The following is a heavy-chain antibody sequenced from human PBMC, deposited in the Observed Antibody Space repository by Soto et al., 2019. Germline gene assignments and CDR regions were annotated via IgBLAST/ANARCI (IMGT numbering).Heavy chain of an antibody. Sequence: SETLSLTCTVSGGSISSYYWSWIRQPPGKGLEWIGYIYYSGSTNYNPSLKSRVTISVDTSKNQFSLKLSSVTAADTAVYYCAREPASQYLRFDPWGQGTLVTV. CDR1: GGSISSYY. CDR3: AREPASQYLRFDP. CDR2: IYYSGST. V-gene: IGHV4-4*08. D-gene: IGHD4-4*01. J-gene: IGHJ5*02.